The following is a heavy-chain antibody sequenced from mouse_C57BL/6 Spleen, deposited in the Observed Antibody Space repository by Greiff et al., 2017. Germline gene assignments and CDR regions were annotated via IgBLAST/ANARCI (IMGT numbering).Heavy chain of an antibody. D-gene: IGHD1-1*01. CDR1: GFTFSDYY. V-gene: IGHV5-16*01. CDR2: LNYDGSST. Sequence: EVMLVESEGGLVQPGSSMKLSCTASGFTFSDYYMAWVRQVPEKGLEWVANLNYDGSSTYYLDSLKSRFIISRDNAKNILYLQMSSLKSEDTATDYWAKEGTTVGARGWYFDVWGTGTTVTVSS. CDR3: AKEGTTVGARGWYFDV. J-gene: IGHJ1*03.